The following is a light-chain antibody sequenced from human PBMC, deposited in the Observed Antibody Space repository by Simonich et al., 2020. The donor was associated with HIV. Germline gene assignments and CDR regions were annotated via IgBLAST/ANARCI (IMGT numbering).Light chain of an antibody. Sequence: EIVMTQSPATLSVSPGERATLSCRASQSVSSSYLAWYQQKPGLAPRLLIYDASSRATGIPDRFSGSGSGTDFTLTISRLEPEHFAVYYCQQYGNSPMYTFGQGTRLEIK. CDR3: QQYGNSPMYT. CDR2: DAS. CDR1: QSVSSSY. V-gene: IGKV3D-20*01. J-gene: IGKJ2*01.